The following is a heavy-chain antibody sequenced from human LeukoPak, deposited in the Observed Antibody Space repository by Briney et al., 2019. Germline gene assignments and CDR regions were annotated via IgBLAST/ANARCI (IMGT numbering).Heavy chain of an antibody. D-gene: IGHD2-15*01. V-gene: IGHV4-4*07. Sequence: SETLSLTCTVSGDSIGSYYWSWIRQSAGKGLEWIGRIYTSGSTNYNPSLKSRVTMSVDTSKNQFSLKLSSVTAADTAVYYCARVEDSECWFDPWGQGTLVTVSS. CDR2: IYTSGST. CDR1: GDSIGSYY. J-gene: IGHJ5*02. CDR3: ARVEDSECWFDP.